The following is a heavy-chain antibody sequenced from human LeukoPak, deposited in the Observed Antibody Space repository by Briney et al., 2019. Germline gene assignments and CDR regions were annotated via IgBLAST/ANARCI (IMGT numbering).Heavy chain of an antibody. CDR1: GGTFSSYA. Sequence: GSSVKVSCKASGGTFSSYAISWVRQAPGQGLEWMGRIIPILGIANYAQKFQGRVTITADKSTSIAYMELSSLRSEDTAVYYCAIPRDGYTYDYWGQGTLVTVSS. D-gene: IGHD5-24*01. J-gene: IGHJ4*02. CDR3: AIPRDGYTYDY. CDR2: IIPILGIA. V-gene: IGHV1-69*04.